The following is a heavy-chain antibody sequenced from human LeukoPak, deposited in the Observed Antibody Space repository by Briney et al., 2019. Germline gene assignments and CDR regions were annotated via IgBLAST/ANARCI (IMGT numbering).Heavy chain of an antibody. J-gene: IGHJ5*02. CDR3: ARDHSSSTFDP. CDR1: GFTVSSNY. V-gene: IGHV3-53*01. CDR2: IYSGGST. Sequence: PGGSLRLSCAASGFTVSSNYMSWVRQAPGKGLEWVSVIYSGGSTYYADSVKGRFTISRDNSKNTLYLQVNSLRAEDTAVYYCARDHSSSTFDPWGQGTLVTVSS. D-gene: IGHD6-6*01.